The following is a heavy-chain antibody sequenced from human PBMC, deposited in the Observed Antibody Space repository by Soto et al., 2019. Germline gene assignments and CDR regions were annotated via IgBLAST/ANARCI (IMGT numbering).Heavy chain of an antibody. Sequence: PGGSLRLACAAPGFSFSGCAMHWVRQASGKGLEWLGRIRSKPNNYATEYAASVQGRFTISRDDSKNTAYLEMNSLKTEDTAVYYCTRWAYSYGWYFDYWGQGA. CDR2: IRSKPNNYAT. V-gene: IGHV3-73*01. CDR1: GFSFSGCA. CDR3: TRWAYSYGWYFDY. J-gene: IGHJ4*02. D-gene: IGHD6-19*01.